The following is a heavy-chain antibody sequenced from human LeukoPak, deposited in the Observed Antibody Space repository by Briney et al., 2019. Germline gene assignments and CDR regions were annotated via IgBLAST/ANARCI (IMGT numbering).Heavy chain of an antibody. V-gene: IGHV4-4*07. J-gene: IGHJ4*02. CDR2: IYSSGST. Sequence: SETLSLTCTVSGGSINNYYWSWIRQPAGKGLEWIGLIYSSGSTSYNPSLKSRVTMSVDTSKKQFSLRLSSVTAADTAVYYCARDGRFPPEVLPRYFDYWGQGTLVTVSS. CDR1: GGSINNYY. D-gene: IGHD1-26*01. CDR3: ARDGRFPPEVLPRYFDY.